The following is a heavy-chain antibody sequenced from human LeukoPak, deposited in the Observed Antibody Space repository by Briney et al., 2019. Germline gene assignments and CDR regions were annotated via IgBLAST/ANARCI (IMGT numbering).Heavy chain of an antibody. Sequence: GGSLRLSCAASGFTFGSYRMSWVRRAPGKGLEWVANIKQDGGEKYYVDSVKGRFTISRDNAKNSLYLQMNSLRAEDTAVYYCARPFCSSSNCYSQFDCWGQGTLVTVSS. D-gene: IGHD2-2*01. CDR3: ARPFCSSSNCYSQFDC. CDR1: GFTFGSYR. V-gene: IGHV3-7*01. J-gene: IGHJ4*02. CDR2: IKQDGGEK.